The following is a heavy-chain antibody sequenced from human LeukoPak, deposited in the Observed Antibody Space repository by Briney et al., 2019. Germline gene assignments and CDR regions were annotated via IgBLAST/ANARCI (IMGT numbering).Heavy chain of an antibody. CDR3: ATLGVGDTPGDY. Sequence: GRSLRLSCAASGFYFSSYAMNWVRQAPGKGLEWVASIRYDGSNRFYADSVKGRFTISRDNSKNTLYLQMNSQRAEDTAVYYCATLGVGDTPGDYWGQGTLVTVSS. V-gene: IGHV3-33*01. CDR2: IRYDGSNR. CDR1: GFYFSSYA. J-gene: IGHJ4*02. D-gene: IGHD1-26*01.